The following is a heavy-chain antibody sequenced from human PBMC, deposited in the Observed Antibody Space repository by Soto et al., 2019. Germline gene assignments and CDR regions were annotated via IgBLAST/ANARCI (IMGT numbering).Heavy chain of an antibody. D-gene: IGHD2-15*01. J-gene: IGHJ4*02. CDR2: GYSDGDT. V-gene: IGHV4-4*07. CDR1: SDSISRFS. CDR3: AREARGGFSGIFDY. Sequence: SETLSLTCTVSSDSISRFSWSWVRQAAGKGLEWIGRGYSDGDTKYAPSLRSRLSISVDTSKNQFYLRLTSVTAADTAVYFCAREARGGFSGIFDYWGRGTLVTVSS.